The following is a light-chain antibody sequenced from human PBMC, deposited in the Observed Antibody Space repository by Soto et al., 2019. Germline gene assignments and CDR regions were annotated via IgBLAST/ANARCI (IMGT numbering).Light chain of an antibody. Sequence: AIQMTQSPSSLSASVGDRVTITCRASQDIKNDLGWYQQKPARAPKLLMYSASTLHSEVPSRFSGSGSGSDFTLTISSLQPEDFATYYCLQDYSYPYTFGQGTKLEIK. CDR1: QDIKND. CDR2: SAS. J-gene: IGKJ2*01. V-gene: IGKV1-6*01. CDR3: LQDYSYPYT.